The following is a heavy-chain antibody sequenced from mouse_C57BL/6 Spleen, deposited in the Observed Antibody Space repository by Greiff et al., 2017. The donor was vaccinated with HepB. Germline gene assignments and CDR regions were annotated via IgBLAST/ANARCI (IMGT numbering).Heavy chain of an antibody. CDR2: IYPGDGDT. Sequence: QVQLQQSGAELVKPGASVKISCKASGYAFSSYWMNWVKQRPGKGLEWIGQIYPGDGDTNYNGKFKGKATLTADKSSSTAYMQLSSLTSEDSAVYFCARRTYGSSPYYYAMDYWGQGTSVTVSS. CDR3: ARRTYGSSPYYYAMDY. D-gene: IGHD1-1*01. CDR1: GYAFSSYW. V-gene: IGHV1-80*01. J-gene: IGHJ4*01.